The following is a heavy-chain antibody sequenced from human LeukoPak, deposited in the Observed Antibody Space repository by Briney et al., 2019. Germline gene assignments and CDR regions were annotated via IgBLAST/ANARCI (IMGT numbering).Heavy chain of an antibody. CDR2: ISSGSDLI. D-gene: IGHD6-6*01. CDR1: GFTFRDYS. Sequence: KAEGSLRLSCAASGFTFRDYSMNWVRQAPGKGLEWVSSISSGSDLIYYADSVKGRFTISRDNAENSLYLQMNSLRDDDTAVYYCAREYSSSSPLDYWGQGTLVTVSS. CDR3: AREYSSSSPLDY. J-gene: IGHJ4*02. V-gene: IGHV3-21*01.